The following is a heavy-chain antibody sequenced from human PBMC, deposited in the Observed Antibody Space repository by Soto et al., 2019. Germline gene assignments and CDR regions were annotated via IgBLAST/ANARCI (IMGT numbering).Heavy chain of an antibody. CDR1: GGSISSTSHY. Sequence: QLQLQESGPGLVKPSETLSLTCTVSGGSISSTSHYWGWIRQPPGKGLEWIGNIYYSGSTYYNPSLKSRVTISVDTSKNEFSLKMSSVTAADTAVYYCARLTGALYGMDVWGLGTTVTVSS. J-gene: IGHJ6*02. CDR3: ARLTGALYGMDV. D-gene: IGHD7-27*01. CDR2: IYYSGST. V-gene: IGHV4-39*01.